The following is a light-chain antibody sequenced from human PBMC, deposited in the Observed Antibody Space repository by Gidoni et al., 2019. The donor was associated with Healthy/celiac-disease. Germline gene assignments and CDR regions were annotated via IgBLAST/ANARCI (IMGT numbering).Light chain of an antibody. CDR3: QQYKSYSQT. CDR2: KAS. V-gene: IGKV1-5*03. J-gene: IGKJ2*01. Sequence: DIQMTQSPSTLSASVGDRVTITCRASQSISSWLAWYQQKPGKAPKLLIYKASSLESGVPARFSGSGSGTEFTLTISSLQPDDFATYYCQQYKSYSQTFXXXTKLEIK. CDR1: QSISSW.